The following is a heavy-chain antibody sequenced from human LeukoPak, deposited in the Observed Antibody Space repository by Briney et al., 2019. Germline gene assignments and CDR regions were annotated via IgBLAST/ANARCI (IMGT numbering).Heavy chain of an antibody. V-gene: IGHV3-49*04. J-gene: IGHJ4*02. Sequence: GGSLRLSCTASGFTFGDYAMSWVRQAPGKGLEWVGFIRSKAYGGTTEYAASVKGRFTISRDDSKSIAYLQMNSLKTEDTAVFYCTRDQIDCSSTSCYWYFDYWGQGTLVTVSS. CDR1: GFTFGDYA. CDR2: IRSKAYGGTT. D-gene: IGHD2-2*01. CDR3: TRDQIDCSSTSCYWYFDY.